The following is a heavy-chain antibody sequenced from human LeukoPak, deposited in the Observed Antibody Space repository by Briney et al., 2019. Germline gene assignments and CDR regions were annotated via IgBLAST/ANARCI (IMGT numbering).Heavy chain of an antibody. CDR1: GFTFSSYS. CDR2: ISSSSSYI. V-gene: IGHV3-21*01. CDR3: ASWDVVVPAALPYYYYMDV. J-gene: IGHJ6*03. D-gene: IGHD2-2*02. Sequence: GGSLRLSCAASGFTFSSYSMNWVRQAPGKGLEGVSSISSSSSYIYYADSVKGRFTISRDNAKNSLYLQMNSLRAEDTAVYYCASWDVVVPAALPYYYYMDVWGKGTTVTVSS.